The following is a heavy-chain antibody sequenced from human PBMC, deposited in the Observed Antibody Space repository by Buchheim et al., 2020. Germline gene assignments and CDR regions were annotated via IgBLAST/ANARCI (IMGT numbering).Heavy chain of an antibody. CDR1: GFTFSSYW. CDR2: IKQDGSEK. Sequence: EVQLVESGGGLDQPGGSLRLSCAASGFTFSSYWMSWVRQAPGRGLEWVTNIKQDGSEKYYVDSVKGRFTISRDNAKNSLYLQMNSLRAEDTAVYYCARDLYYYDSRRFDYWGQGTL. V-gene: IGHV3-7*03. J-gene: IGHJ4*02. CDR3: ARDLYYYDSRRFDY. D-gene: IGHD3-22*01.